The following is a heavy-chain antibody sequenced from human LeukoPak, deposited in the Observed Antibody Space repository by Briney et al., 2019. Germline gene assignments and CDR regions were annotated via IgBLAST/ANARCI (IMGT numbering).Heavy chain of an antibody. J-gene: IGHJ1*01. CDR3: AKVQDGSSWYEYFQH. CDR1: GFTFSTYS. Sequence: GGSLRLSCAASGFTFSTYSMNWVRQAPGKGLEWVSSISSSSTYIYYADSVEGRFTISRDNAKNSLFLQMNSLRAEDTAVYYCAKVQDGSSWYEYFQHWGQGTLVTVSS. V-gene: IGHV3-21*01. CDR2: ISSSSTYI. D-gene: IGHD6-13*01.